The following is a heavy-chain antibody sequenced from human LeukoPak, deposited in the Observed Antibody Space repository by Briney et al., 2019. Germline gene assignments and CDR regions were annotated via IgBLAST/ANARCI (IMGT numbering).Heavy chain of an antibody. CDR1: GFTFNSHW. Sequence: PGGSLRLSCAASGFTFNSHWMHWVRQAPGKGLEWVSGLDSGGITTYYADSVKGRFTISRDNSKNTLYLQMNNLRAEDTAVYYCAKHSVFTRTQNDYWGQGTLVTVSS. CDR3: AKHSVFTRTQNDY. J-gene: IGHJ4*02. V-gene: IGHV3-NL1*01. CDR2: LDSGGITT. D-gene: IGHD1-14*01.